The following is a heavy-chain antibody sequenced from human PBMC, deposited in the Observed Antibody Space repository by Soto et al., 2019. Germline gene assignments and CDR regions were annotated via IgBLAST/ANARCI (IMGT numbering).Heavy chain of an antibody. Sequence: QVQLQESGPGLVKPSETLSLTCTVSGGSISSYYWSWIRQPPGKGLEWIGYIYYSGSTNYNPSLKSRVTISVDTSKNQFSLRLSSVTAADTAVYYCARQQSDFWSGYDANYYYYYYMDVWGKGTTVTVSS. CDR1: GGSISSYY. CDR2: IYYSGST. V-gene: IGHV4-59*08. CDR3: ARQQSDFWSGYDANYYYYYYMDV. J-gene: IGHJ6*03. D-gene: IGHD3-3*01.